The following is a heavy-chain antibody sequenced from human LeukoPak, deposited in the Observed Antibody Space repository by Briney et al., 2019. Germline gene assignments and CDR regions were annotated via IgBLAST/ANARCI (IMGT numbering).Heavy chain of an antibody. J-gene: IGHJ4*02. CDR3: ARARPDGSGTDHFDY. V-gene: IGHV3-11*01. Sequence: GGSLRLSCAASGFTFSDYYMSWIRQAPGKGLEWVSYISSSGSTIYYADSVKGRFTISRDNAKNSLYLQMNSLRAEDTAVYYCARARPDGSGTDHFDYWGQGTLVTVSS. CDR2: ISSSGSTI. CDR1: GFTFSDYY. D-gene: IGHD3-10*01.